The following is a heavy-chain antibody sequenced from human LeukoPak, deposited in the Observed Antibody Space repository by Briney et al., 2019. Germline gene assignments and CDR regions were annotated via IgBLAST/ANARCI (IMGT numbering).Heavy chain of an antibody. D-gene: IGHD6-19*01. CDR3: AAPVAVAGIDLHY. CDR1: GGTFSSYA. J-gene: IGHJ4*02. V-gene: IGHV1-69*13. CDR2: IIPIFGTA. Sequence: ASVKVSCMASGGTFSSYAISWVRQAPGQGLEWMGGIIPIFGTANYAQKFQGRVTITADESTSTAYMELSSLRAEDTAVYYCAAPVAVAGIDLHYWGQGTLVTVSS.